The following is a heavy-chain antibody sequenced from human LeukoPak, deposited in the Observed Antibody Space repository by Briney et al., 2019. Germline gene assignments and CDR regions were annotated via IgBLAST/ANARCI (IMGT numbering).Heavy chain of an antibody. V-gene: IGHV3-48*02. Sequence: GGSLRLSFAASGFPFSSYSMNWGRPTPGKGVEWVSYISTSSSTIDYADSVKGRFSISRDNAKNSLFLQMDSLRDEDTGVYYCARENRIAAPFDYWGQGTLVTVSS. CDR2: ISTSSSTI. J-gene: IGHJ4*02. D-gene: IGHD6-6*01. CDR1: GFPFSSYS. CDR3: ARENRIAAPFDY.